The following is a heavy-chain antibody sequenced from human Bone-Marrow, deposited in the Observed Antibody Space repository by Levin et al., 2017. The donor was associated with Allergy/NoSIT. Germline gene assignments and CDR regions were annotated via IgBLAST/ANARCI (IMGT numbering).Heavy chain of an antibody. V-gene: IGHV3-48*01. D-gene: IGHD6-13*01. CDR2: IGGDNYTK. CDR3: AREGSWSSTWLGNYYCDY. CDR1: GFTFSSYG. J-gene: IGHJ4*02. Sequence: GGSLRLSCDASGFTFSSYGIIWVRQAPGKGLEWVSYIGGDNYTKYYADSVKGRFTISRDNVKKSLYLQMNSLRGEDTGVYYCAREGSWSSTWLGNYYCDYWGQGTLVTVSS.